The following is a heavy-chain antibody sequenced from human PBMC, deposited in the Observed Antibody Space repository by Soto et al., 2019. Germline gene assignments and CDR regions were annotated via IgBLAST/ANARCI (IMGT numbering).Heavy chain of an antibody. CDR1: GYTFTSYA. D-gene: IGHD3-10*01. Sequence: EASVKVSCKASGYTFTSYAMYWVRQAPGQRLEWMGWINAGNGNTKYSQKFQGRVTITRDTSASTAYMELSSLRSEDTALYYCARDMGFGLSDYWGQGTLVTVSS. V-gene: IGHV1-3*01. CDR2: INAGNGNT. CDR3: ARDMGFGLSDY. J-gene: IGHJ4*02.